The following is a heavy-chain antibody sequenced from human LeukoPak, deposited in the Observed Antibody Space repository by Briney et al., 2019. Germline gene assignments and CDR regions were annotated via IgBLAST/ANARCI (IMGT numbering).Heavy chain of an antibody. CDR1: GFTFSSYA. CDR2: ISSNGGST. D-gene: IGHD2-15*01. CDR3: ARDGIYSCLDY. Sequence: GGSLRLSCAASGFTFSSYAMHWVRQAPGKGLEYVSAISSNGGSTYYANSVKGRFTISRDNSKNTLYLQMGSLRAEDMAVYYCARDGIYSCLDYWGQGTLVTVSS. J-gene: IGHJ4*02. V-gene: IGHV3-64*01.